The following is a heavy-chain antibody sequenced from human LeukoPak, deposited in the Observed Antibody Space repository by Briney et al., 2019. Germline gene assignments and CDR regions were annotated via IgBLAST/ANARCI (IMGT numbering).Heavy chain of an antibody. Sequence: ASVKVSCKASGGTFSSYAISWVRQAPGQGLEWMGGIIPIFGTANYAQKFQGRVTITADESTSTAYMELSSLGSEDTAVYYCAKDLYPVYYYDSSGYRFDYWGQGTLVTVSS. CDR2: IIPIFGTA. CDR3: AKDLYPVYYYDSSGYRFDY. V-gene: IGHV1-69*01. J-gene: IGHJ4*02. D-gene: IGHD3-22*01. CDR1: GGTFSSYA.